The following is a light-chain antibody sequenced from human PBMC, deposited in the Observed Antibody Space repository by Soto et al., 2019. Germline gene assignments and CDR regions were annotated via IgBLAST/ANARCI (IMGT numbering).Light chain of an antibody. V-gene: IGKV3-15*01. J-gene: IGKJ2*01. CDR2: GAS. CDR1: QSVSSS. Sequence: EIVMTQSPVTLSVSPGERATLSCRASQSVSSSLAWYQQNPGQAPRLLVYGASTRATGIPARFTGSGSGTEFTLTISSLQSEDFAVYYCQHYNDWPYTFGQGTKLEIK. CDR3: QHYNDWPYT.